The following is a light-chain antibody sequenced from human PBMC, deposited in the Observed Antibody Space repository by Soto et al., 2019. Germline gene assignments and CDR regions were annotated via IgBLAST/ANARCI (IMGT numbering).Light chain of an antibody. J-gene: IGLJ1*01. CDR3: SSYGGSNIWV. Sequence: QSALTQPPSASVSPGQSVTISCTGTSSDVGGYNYVSWYQQHPGKAPKLMIYEVIKRPSGVPDRFSGSKSGNTASLTVSGLQAEDEADYYCSSYGGSNIWVFGTGTKLTVL. V-gene: IGLV2-8*01. CDR2: EVI. CDR1: SSDVGGYNY.